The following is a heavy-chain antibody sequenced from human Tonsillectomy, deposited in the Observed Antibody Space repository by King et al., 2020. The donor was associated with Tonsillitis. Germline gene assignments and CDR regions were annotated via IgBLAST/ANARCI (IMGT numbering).Heavy chain of an antibody. V-gene: IGHV3-15*01. Sequence: VQLVETGGGLVKPGGSLRLSCAASGFTFSDAWMSWVRQAPGKGLEWVGRIKSKTDGETRDYIAPVTGRITISRADSKNTLYLQMNSLKTEDTAVYYCTTTRRVTAAGTGGDFDYWGQGTLVTVSS. D-gene: IGHD6-13*01. CDR1: GFTFSDAW. CDR3: TTTRRVTAAGTGGDFDY. J-gene: IGHJ4*02. CDR2: IKSKTDGETR.